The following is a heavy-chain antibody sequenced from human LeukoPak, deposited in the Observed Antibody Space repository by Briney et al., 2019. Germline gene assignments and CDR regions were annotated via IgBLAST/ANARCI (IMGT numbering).Heavy chain of an antibody. V-gene: IGHV1-69*05. CDR2: IIPIFGTA. Sequence: SVKVSCKASGGTFSSYAISWVRQAPGQGLEWMGGIIPIFGTANYAQKFQGRVAITTDESTSTAYMELSSLRSEDTAVYYCAREDIVVVPAATNSRQNYYYYYYMDVWGKGTTVTVSS. J-gene: IGHJ6*03. CDR1: GGTFSSYA. D-gene: IGHD2-2*01. CDR3: AREDIVVVPAATNSRQNYYYYYYMDV.